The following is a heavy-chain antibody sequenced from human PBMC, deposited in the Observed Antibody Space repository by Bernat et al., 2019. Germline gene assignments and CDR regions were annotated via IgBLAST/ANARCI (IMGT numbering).Heavy chain of an antibody. CDR2: IRRKADGEAT. Sequence: EVQLVESGGALVKPGGSLRLSCVVSGFTFSNAWMNWVRQAPGKWLEWVARIRRKADGEATDYAAPVKGRFTISREDPKNTLYLEMNSLKSEDTAVYYCITDAARRQAAGTGYWGQGTQVTVSS. V-gene: IGHV3-15*02. CDR1: GFTFSNAW. J-gene: IGHJ4*02. D-gene: IGHD6-19*01. CDR3: ITDAARRQAAGTGY.